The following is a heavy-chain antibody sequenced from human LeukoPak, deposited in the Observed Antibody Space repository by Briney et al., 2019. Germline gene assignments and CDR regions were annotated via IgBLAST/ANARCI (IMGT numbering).Heavy chain of an antibody. D-gene: IGHD6-6*01. Sequence: GGPLRLSCAASGFTFSSYSMVWVRQAPGKGLEWVSSISSGSNYIYYADSVKGRFTISRDNARTSLYLQMNSLRAEDTAVYYCARDKAQDSVYYGMDVWGQGTTVTVSS. J-gene: IGHJ6*02. CDR1: GFTFSSYS. CDR2: ISSGSNYI. CDR3: ARDKAQDSVYYGMDV. V-gene: IGHV3-21*06.